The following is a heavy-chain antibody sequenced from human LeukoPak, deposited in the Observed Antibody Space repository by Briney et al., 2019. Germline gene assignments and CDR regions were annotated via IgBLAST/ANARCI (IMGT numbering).Heavy chain of an antibody. J-gene: IGHJ3*02. CDR3: ARVFSPGVLRYFDGTLDAFDI. V-gene: IGHV1-2*02. D-gene: IGHD3-9*01. CDR1: GYTFTGYY. Sequence: ASVKVSCKASGYTFTGYYMHWVRQAPGQGLEWMGWINPNSGGTNYAQKFQGRVTMTRDTSISTAYMELSRLRSDDTAVYYCARVFSPGVLRYFDGTLDAFDIWGQGTMVPVSS. CDR2: INPNSGGT.